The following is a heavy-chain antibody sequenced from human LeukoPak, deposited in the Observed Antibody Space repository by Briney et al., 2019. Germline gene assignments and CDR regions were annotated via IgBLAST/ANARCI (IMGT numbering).Heavy chain of an antibody. J-gene: IGHJ6*03. D-gene: IGHD5-24*01. V-gene: IGHV1-8*02. Sequence: ASVKVSCKASGYTFTSYDINWVRQATGQGLEWMGWMNPNSGNTGYAQKFQGRVTMTRNTSISTAYMELSSLRSEDTAVYYCARGGDGYNRLYYYYYMDVWGKGTTVTISS. CDR1: GYTFTSYD. CDR3: ARGGDGYNRLYYYYYMDV. CDR2: MNPNSGNT.